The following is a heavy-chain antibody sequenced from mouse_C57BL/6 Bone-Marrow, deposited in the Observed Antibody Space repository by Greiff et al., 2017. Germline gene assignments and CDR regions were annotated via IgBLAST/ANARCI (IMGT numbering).Heavy chain of an antibody. J-gene: IGHJ2*01. D-gene: IGHD2-3*01. CDR2: IDPENGDT. V-gene: IGHV14-4*01. CDR3: MIYDGPYYCDY. Sequence: EVQLQQSGAELVRPGASVKLSCTASGFTIKDDYMPWVKPRPEQGLEWIGWIDPENGDTEYASKFQGKATRTADTSSNTDYLQLSSLTSEDTAVYYCMIYDGPYYCDYWGQGTTLTVSS. CDR1: GFTIKDDY.